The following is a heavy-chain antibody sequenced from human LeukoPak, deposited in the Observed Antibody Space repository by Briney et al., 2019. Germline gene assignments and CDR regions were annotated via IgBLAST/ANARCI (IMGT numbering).Heavy chain of an antibody. CDR2: ISGSGGST. J-gene: IGHJ4*02. CDR1: GFTFSSYA. V-gene: IGHV3-23*01. Sequence: PGGSLRLSCAASGFTFSSYAMSWVRQAPGKGLEWVSAISGSGGSTYYADSVKGRFTISRDNSKNTLYMQMNSLRAEDTAVYYCARDFETYCTSASCYTIRYWGQGTLVTVSS. D-gene: IGHD2-2*02. CDR3: ARDFETYCTSASCYTIRY.